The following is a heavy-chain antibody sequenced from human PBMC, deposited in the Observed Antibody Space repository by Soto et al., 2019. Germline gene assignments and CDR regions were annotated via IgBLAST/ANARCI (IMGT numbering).Heavy chain of an antibody. Sequence: QVQLVQSGAEVKKPGSSVKVSCKVSGGTFSSHSINWVRQAPGQGPEWMGGIIPIFGTENYAQKFQGRVTITADESTSTAYMELSSLTSEDTVLYYCSTSVYCSTTRCYYYYGLDVWGQGTTVIVSS. J-gene: IGHJ6*02. D-gene: IGHD2-2*01. CDR2: IIPIFGTE. CDR3: STSVYCSTTRCYYYYGLDV. V-gene: IGHV1-69*01. CDR1: GGTFSSHS.